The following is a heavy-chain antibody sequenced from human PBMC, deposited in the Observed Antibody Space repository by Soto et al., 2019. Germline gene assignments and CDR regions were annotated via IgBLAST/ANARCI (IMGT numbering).Heavy chain of an antibody. CDR2: VNSDGSIT. J-gene: IGHJ4*02. CDR1: GFTFDSYW. CDR3: ATSKGAVVISPYFFDY. D-gene: IGHD2-21*01. V-gene: IGHV3-74*01. Sequence: EVRLEESGGGLVQPGGSLRLSCAASGFTFDSYWMYWVRQAPGKGLVWVSRVNSDGSITTYADSVKGRFTISRDNAKNTLSLQMNSLSVEDTAVYYCATSKGAVVISPYFFDYWVQGALVTVSS.